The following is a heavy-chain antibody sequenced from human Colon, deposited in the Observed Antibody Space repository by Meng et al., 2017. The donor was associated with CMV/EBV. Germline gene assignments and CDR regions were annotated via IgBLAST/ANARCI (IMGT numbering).Heavy chain of an antibody. V-gene: IGHV3-74*01. J-gene: IGHJ6*02. CDR1: GFTFNKYW. CDR2: IDNEGSGA. Sequence: GGSLRLSCVASGFTFNKYWMHWVRQPPGGGLVWLSRIDNEGSGAIYADSVRGRFTVSRDNARNTVYLQMNNLRDEDTAVYYCARERNYYYYGMDVWGQGTTVTVSS. CDR3: ARERNYYYYGMDV.